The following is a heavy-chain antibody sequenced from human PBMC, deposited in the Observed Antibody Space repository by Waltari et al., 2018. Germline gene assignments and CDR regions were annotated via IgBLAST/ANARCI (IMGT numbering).Heavy chain of an antibody. D-gene: IGHD1-26*01. CDR2: IIPIFGTA. V-gene: IGHV1-69*13. CDR1: GGTFSSYA. CDR3: ARDGGSYYFILSAFDI. Sequence: QVQLVQSGAEVKKPGSSVKVSCKASGGTFSSYAISWVRQAPGQGLEWMGGIIPIFGTANYAQKFQGRVTITADESTSTAYMELSSLRSEDTAVYYCARDGGSYYFILSAFDIWGQGTMVTVSS. J-gene: IGHJ3*02.